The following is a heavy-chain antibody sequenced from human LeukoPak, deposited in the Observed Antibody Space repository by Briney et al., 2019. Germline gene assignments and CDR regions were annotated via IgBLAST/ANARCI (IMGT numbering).Heavy chain of an antibody. V-gene: IGHV4-34*01. Sequence: GSLRLSCAASGFPFSSYPMSWVRQAPGKGLEWIGEINHSGSTNYNPSLKSRVTISVDTSKNQFSLKLSSVTAADTAVYYCARGDAFDIWGQGTMVTVSS. CDR2: INHSGST. CDR3: ARGDAFDI. J-gene: IGHJ3*02. CDR1: GFPFSSYP.